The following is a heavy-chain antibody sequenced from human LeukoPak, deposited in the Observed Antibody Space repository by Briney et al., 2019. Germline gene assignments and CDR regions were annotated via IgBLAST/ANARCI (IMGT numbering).Heavy chain of an antibody. V-gene: IGHV1-2*06. D-gene: IGHD4-11*01. J-gene: IGHJ4*02. Sequence: ASVKVSCKASGYTFTDYYIHWVRQAPGQGLEYMGRINPDSGGTNYTQQFEGRVTMTRAMSISTAYMELTSLRSDDTAIYYCAKAKPGDNFDNSGLKWGQGTLVTVSS. CDR1: GYTFTDYY. CDR3: AKAKPGDNFDNSGLK. CDR2: INPDSGGT.